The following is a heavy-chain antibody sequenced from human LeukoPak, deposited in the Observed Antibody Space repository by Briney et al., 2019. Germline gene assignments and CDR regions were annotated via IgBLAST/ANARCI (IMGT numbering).Heavy chain of an antibody. Sequence: GGSLRLSCAAPGFTFSDYYMSWIRQAPGKGLEWVSYISSSGSTIYYADSVKGRFTISRDNAKNSLYLQMNSLRAEDTAVYYCARDYESYYYYYMDVWGKGTTVTVSS. CDR1: GFTFSDYY. D-gene: IGHD3-3*01. V-gene: IGHV3-11*04. CDR2: ISSSGSTI. J-gene: IGHJ6*03. CDR3: ARDYESYYYYYMDV.